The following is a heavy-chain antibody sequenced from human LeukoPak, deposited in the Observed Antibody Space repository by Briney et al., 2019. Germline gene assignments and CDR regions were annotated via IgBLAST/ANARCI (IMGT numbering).Heavy chain of an antibody. Sequence: ASVKVSCTASGGTFSSYAISWVRQAPGQGLEWMGGIIPIFGTANYAQKFQGRVTITADESTSTAYMELSSLRSEDTAVYYCARGRRDGYKKYYFDYWGQGTLVTVSS. CDR1: GGTFSSYA. D-gene: IGHD5-24*01. CDR2: IIPIFGTA. CDR3: ARGRRDGYKKYYFDY. V-gene: IGHV1-69*13. J-gene: IGHJ4*02.